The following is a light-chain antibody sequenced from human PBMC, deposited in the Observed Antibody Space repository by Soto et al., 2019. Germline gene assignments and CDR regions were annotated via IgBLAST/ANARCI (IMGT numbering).Light chain of an antibody. Sequence: EILLTHSPSTLSLSPWEVVTLSCGASQSVTVNSLAWYQQKPGQAPRLLIYAASTRAAAVPDRFTGSGSGTDFALTISRLEPEDFGVYYCQQYGDSPLTSGPGTKVDIK. CDR3: QQYGDSPLT. CDR2: AAS. J-gene: IGKJ3*01. CDR1: QSVTVNS. V-gene: IGKV3-20*01.